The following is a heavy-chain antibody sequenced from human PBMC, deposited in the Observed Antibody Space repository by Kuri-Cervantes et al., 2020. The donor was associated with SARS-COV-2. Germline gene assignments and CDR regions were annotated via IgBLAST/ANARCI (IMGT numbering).Heavy chain of an antibody. CDR2: ISSSGSTI. CDR1: GFTFSSYE. CDR3: ARQRGGQLGIGDY. Sequence: GGSLRLSCAASGFTFSSYEMNWVRQAPGKGLEWVSYISSSGSTIYYADSVKGRFTISRDNAKNSLYLQMNSLRAEDTAVHYCARQRGGQLGIGDYWGQGTLVTVSS. D-gene: IGHD7-27*01. J-gene: IGHJ4*02. V-gene: IGHV3-48*03.